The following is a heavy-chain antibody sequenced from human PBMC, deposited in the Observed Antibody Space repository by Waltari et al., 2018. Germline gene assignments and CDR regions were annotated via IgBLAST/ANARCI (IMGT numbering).Heavy chain of an antibody. J-gene: IGHJ4*02. D-gene: IGHD1-26*01. Sequence: QGHLAQSGSELKMTGASVRVSCKAQGYTFTAYAMNWVRQAPGQGLEWMGWIATDTGNPTYAQGFTGRFVFSLDTPVSTAYLQITSLKAEDTAVYYCARDRSGTYFDYWGQGTLVTVSS. CDR1: GYTFTAYA. V-gene: IGHV7-4-1*02. CDR2: IATDTGNP. CDR3: ARDRSGTYFDY.